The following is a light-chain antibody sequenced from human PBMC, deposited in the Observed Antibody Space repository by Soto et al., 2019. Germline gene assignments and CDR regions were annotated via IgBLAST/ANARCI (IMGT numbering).Light chain of an antibody. CDR2: DVS. CDR3: SSYSGSSTLVL. CDR1: SSDVGGYNF. V-gene: IGLV2-14*03. J-gene: IGLJ2*01. Sequence: QSVLTQPASVSGSPGQSIAISCTGTSSDVGGYNFVSWYQQHPGKAPKLMIYDVSNRPSGVSNRFSGSKSGNTASLTISGLQAEDEADYYCSSYSGSSTLVLFVGGTKLTVL.